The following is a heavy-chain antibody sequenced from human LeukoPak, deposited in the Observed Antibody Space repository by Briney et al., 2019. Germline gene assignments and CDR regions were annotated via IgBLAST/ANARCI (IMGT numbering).Heavy chain of an antibody. J-gene: IGHJ6*02. V-gene: IGHV3-23*01. D-gene: IGHD1-26*01. CDR1: GFTFSGNA. Sequence: GGSLRLSCTASGFTFSGNAMSWVRQAPGKGLEWVSTISGSGGAGTYYADSVKGRFTVSRDNSRNTLYLPMNSLRAEDTAVYYCVKDRGGSPFYGMDVWGQGTTVTVSS. CDR3: VKDRGGSPFYGMDV. CDR2: ISGSGGAGT.